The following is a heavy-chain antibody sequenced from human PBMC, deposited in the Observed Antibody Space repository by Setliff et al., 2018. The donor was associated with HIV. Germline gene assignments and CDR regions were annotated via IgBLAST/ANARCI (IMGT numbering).Heavy chain of an antibody. CDR3: ARERWLRSHYYYYMDV. V-gene: IGHV3-53*01. CDR1: GFTVSSNY. J-gene: IGHJ6*03. D-gene: IGHD5-12*01. CDR2: IYSGGST. Sequence: GGSLRLSCAASGFTVSSNYMSWVRQAPGKGLERVSVIYSGGSTYYADSVKGRFTISRDNSKNTLYLQMNSLRAEDTAVYYCARERWLRSHYYYYMDVWGKGTTVTVSS.